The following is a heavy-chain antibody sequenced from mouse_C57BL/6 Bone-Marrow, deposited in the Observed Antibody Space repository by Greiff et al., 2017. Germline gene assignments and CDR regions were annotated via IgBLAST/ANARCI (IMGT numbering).Heavy chain of an antibody. CDR1: GFTFTDYY. D-gene: IGHD2-1*01. CDR2: IRNKANGYTT. Sequence: EVQLVESGGGLVQPGGSLSLSCAASGFTFTDYYMSWVRQPPGKALEWLGFIRNKANGYTTEYSASVKGRFTISRDNSQSILYLQVNALRAEDSATYYCATGKGYCFDDGGQGTAHTV. V-gene: IGHV7-3*01. CDR3: ATGKGYCFDD. J-gene: IGHJ2*01.